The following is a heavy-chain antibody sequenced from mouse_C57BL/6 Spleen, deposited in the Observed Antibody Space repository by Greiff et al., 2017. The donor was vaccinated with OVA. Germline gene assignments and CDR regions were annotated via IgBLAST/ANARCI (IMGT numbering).Heavy chain of an antibody. D-gene: IGHD1-1*01. V-gene: IGHV1-15*01. CDR3: TSPTVVEGHC. J-gene: IGHJ2*01. Sequence: VQLQQSGAELVRPGASVTLSCKASGYTFTDYEMHWVKQTPVHGLEWIGAIDPETGGTAYNQKFKGKAILTADKSSSTAYMELRSLTSEDSAVYYCTSPTVVEGHCWGQGTTLTVSS. CDR2: IDPETGGT. CDR1: GYTFTDYE.